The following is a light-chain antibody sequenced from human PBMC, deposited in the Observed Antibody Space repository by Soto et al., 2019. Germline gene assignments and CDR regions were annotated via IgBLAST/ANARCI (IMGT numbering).Light chain of an antibody. J-gene: IGKJ1*01. CDR2: DAS. V-gene: IGKV1-5*01. CDR1: QNINNW. CDR3: QPMRT. Sequence: IQMPQSPSTLSAAIADRVSITCRARQNINNWIAWYQLKPGRAPKFLIYDASTLESGVPSRFSVSGFGTEFSLTISSLQPDDVGSYDCQPMRTVGQGTKVDFK.